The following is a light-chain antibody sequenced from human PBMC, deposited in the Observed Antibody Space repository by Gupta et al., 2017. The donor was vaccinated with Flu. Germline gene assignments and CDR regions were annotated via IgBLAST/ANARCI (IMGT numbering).Light chain of an antibody. CDR2: DAS. CDR1: QSVSSY. Sequence: PSTGTLSLSPGERATLSCRASQSVSSYLAWYQQKPGQAPRLLIYDASNRATGIPARFSGSGSGTDFTLTISSLEPEDFAVYYCQQRSNWPRYSFGQGTKLEIK. CDR3: QQRSNWPRYS. V-gene: IGKV3-11*01. J-gene: IGKJ2*03.